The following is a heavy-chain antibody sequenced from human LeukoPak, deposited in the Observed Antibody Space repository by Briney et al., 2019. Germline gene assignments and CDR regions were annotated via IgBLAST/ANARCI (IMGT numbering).Heavy chain of an antibody. D-gene: IGHD2-15*01. CDR1: GFTLSNYW. V-gene: IGHV3-7*01. CDR2: MNEDGSVK. Sequence: LPGGSLRLSCAASGFTLSNYWMTWVRQVPGKGLEWVANMNEDGSVKNYVDSVKGRFTISRDNAKNSLYLQMNSLRAEDTAVYYCARDVCPYWSDGICYDAFDIWGQETMVTVSS. CDR3: ARDVCPYWSDGICYDAFDI. J-gene: IGHJ3*02.